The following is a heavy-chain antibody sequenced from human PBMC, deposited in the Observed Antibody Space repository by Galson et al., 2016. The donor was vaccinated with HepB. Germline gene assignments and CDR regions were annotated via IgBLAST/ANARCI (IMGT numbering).Heavy chain of an antibody. CDR3: AREGLSDYGDYKYYYYALDV. J-gene: IGHJ6*02. Sequence: SLRLSCAASGFTFSSCWMTWVRQAPGKGLEWVANIKQDGSEKYYVDSVKGRFTISRDNAKNSLYLQMNSLRAEDKAVYYRAREGLSDYGDYKYYYYALDVWGQGTTVTVSS. CDR2: IKQDGSEK. D-gene: IGHD4-17*01. CDR1: GFTFSSCW. V-gene: IGHV3-7*01.